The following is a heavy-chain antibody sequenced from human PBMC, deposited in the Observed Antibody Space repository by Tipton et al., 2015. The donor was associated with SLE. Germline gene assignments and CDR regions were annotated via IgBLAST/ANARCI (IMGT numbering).Heavy chain of an antibody. CDR3: VKATGGYCPRTPCHDAFDV. CDR2: ISSSSSTI. CDR1: GFTFSSYS. D-gene: IGHD2-15*01. J-gene: IGHJ3*01. Sequence: SLRLSCAASGFTFSSYSMNWVRQAPGKGLEWVSYISSSSSTIYYADSVKGRFTISRDTAKKSLYLQMNSLRPEDMALYFCVKATGGYCPRTPCHDAFDVWGRGTMVTVSS. V-gene: IGHV3-48*04.